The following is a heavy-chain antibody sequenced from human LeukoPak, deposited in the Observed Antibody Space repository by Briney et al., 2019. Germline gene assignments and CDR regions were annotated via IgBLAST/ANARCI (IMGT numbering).Heavy chain of an antibody. J-gene: IGHJ4*02. V-gene: IGHV4-39*01. CDR3: ARQMNGSFRRPLDY. Sequence: SETLSLTCTVSGGSISSSSYYWGWIRQPPGTQLEWIGSIHYSGSTYYNPSLKSRVTISVDTSKNQFSLNLSSMTAADTAVYYCARQMNGSFRRPLDYWGQGTLVTVSS. D-gene: IGHD3-10*01. CDR1: GGSISSSSYY. CDR2: IHYSGST.